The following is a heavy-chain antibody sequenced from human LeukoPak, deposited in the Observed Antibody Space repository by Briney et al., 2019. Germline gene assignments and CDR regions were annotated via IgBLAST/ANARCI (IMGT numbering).Heavy chain of an antibody. CDR3: AKHRYSSSWYYFDY. CDR2: ISGSGGST. J-gene: IGHJ4*02. V-gene: IGHV3-23*01. CDR1: GFTFSSYA. Sequence: GGSLRLSCAASGFTFSSYAMSWVRQAPGKGLEWVSAISGSGGSTHYADSVKGRFTISRDNSKNTLYLQMNSLRAEDTAVYYCAKHRYSSSWYYFDYWGQGTLVTVSS. D-gene: IGHD6-13*01.